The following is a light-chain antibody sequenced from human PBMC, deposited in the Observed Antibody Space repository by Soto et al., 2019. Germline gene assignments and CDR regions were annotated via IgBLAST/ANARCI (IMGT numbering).Light chain of an antibody. CDR1: QGIKND. Sequence: AIQVTQSPSSLSASVGDRVTITCRASQGIKNDLGWYQQKPGKAPKLLIYAASSLQGGVPSRFSGSGSGTDFSLTISSLQPDDFATYYCLQDYSYPLTFGQGTKVDIK. CDR3: LQDYSYPLT. CDR2: AAS. J-gene: IGKJ1*01. V-gene: IGKV1-6*01.